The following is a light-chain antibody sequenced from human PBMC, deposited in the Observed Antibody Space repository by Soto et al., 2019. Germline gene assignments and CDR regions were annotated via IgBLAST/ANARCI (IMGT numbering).Light chain of an antibody. CDR2: GAS. J-gene: IGKJ1*01. CDR1: QGISEY. CDR3: QQSFTTPWT. V-gene: IGKV1-27*01. Sequence: DIQMAQSPSSLSASIGDRVTITCRASQGISEYLAWYQQRPGNAPNLLIYGASILQSGVPSRFSGSGSGTHFTLTISSLQPEDFATYYCQQSFTTPWTFGQGTKVDIK.